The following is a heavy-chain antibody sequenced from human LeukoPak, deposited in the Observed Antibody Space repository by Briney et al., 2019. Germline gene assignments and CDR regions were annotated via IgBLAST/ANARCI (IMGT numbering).Heavy chain of an antibody. CDR2: ISGSGGST. CDR1: GFTFSSYG. V-gene: IGHV3-23*01. J-gene: IGHJ6*02. CDR3: ARGGHCTSTTCDYHNGMDV. Sequence: GRSLRLSCAASGFTFSSYGMHWVRQAPGKGLEWVSAISGSGGSTYYADSVKGRFTISRDNSKNTLYLQMNSLRAEDTAVYYCARGGHCTSTTCDYHNGMDVWGQGTTVTVSS. D-gene: IGHD2-2*03.